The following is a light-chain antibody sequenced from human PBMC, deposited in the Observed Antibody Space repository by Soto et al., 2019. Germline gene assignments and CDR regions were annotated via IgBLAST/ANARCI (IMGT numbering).Light chain of an antibody. CDR1: SSDVGGYNY. CDR3: ASYTSRGTRV. V-gene: IGLV2-14*01. Sequence: QPVLTQPASVSGSPGQSITIACTRTSSDVGGYNYVSWYQQRPGKAPKFMIYEVTNRPSGVSNRFSGSKSGNTASLTISGLQAEDEADYYCASYTSRGTRVFGTGTKLTVL. CDR2: EVT. J-gene: IGLJ1*01.